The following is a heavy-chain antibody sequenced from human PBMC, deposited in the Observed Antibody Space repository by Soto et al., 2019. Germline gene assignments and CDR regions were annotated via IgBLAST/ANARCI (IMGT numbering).Heavy chain of an antibody. V-gene: IGHV3-43*01. J-gene: IGHJ6*02. CDR2: ISWDGGST. D-gene: IGHD6-13*01. CDR1: GFTFDDYT. Sequence: GGSLRLSCAASGFTFDDYTMHWVRQAPEKGLEWVSLISWDGGSTYYADSVKGRFTISRDNSKNSLYLQMNSLRTEDTTLYYCAKDLRAAAGNYYYYYGMDVWGQGTTVTVSS. CDR3: AKDLRAAAGNYYYYYGMDV.